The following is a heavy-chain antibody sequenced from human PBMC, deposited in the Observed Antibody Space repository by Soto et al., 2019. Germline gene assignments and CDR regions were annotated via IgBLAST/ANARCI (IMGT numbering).Heavy chain of an antibody. J-gene: IGHJ4*02. D-gene: IGHD3-3*01. V-gene: IGHV1-2*02. CDR3: PRGGVDVFGVVDY. CDR1: GYSFTDYY. Sequence: QVQVVQSGTEVKKPGASVKVSCKASGYSFTDYYMHWVRQAPGQGLEWMGWINPKSGGPYYAQKFQGRVTMTRDTSIGTAYMELNRLTYDDTAVYYCPRGGVDVFGVVDYWGQGTPVTVSS. CDR2: INPKSGGP.